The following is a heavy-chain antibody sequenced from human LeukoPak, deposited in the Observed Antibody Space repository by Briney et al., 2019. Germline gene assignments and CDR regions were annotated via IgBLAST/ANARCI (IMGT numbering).Heavy chain of an antibody. CDR2: ISSSSSYI. CDR1: GFTFSSYS. V-gene: IGHV3-21*01. Sequence: GGSLRLSCAASGFTFSSYSMNWVRQAPGKGLEWVSSISSSSSYIYYADSVKGRFTISRDNAKNSLYLQMNSLRAEDTAVYYCARGDIVVVPAVPFDYWGQGTLVTVPS. J-gene: IGHJ4*02. D-gene: IGHD2-2*01. CDR3: ARGDIVVVPAVPFDY.